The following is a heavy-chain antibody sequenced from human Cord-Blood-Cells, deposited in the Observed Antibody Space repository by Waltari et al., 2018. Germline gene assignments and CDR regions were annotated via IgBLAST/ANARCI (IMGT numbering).Heavy chain of an antibody. J-gene: IGHJ3*02. CDR1: GGSISSSSYY. CDR3: ASSTGDDAFDI. Sequence: QLQLQESGPELLKPSETLSLTSTVSGGSISSSSYYWGWIRKPPGKGLEWIGSIYYSGSTYYNPSLKSRVTISVDTSKNQFSLKLSSVTAADTAVYYCASSTGDDAFDIWGQGTMVTVSS. D-gene: IGHD7-27*01. V-gene: IGHV4-39*01. CDR2: IYYSGST.